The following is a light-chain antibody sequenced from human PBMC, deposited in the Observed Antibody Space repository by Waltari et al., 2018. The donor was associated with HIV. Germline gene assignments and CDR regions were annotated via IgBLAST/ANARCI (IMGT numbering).Light chain of an antibody. CDR3: AAWDDSLSGRV. CDR1: NSNIGINY. Sequence: QSVLTQPPSASGTPGQRVTIYCSGSNSNIGINYVYWYQQLPGPAPKLLIYWDNQRPSGVPGRFSGSKSGTSASLAISGLRSEDEADYYCAAWDDSLSGRVFGGGTNLTVL. V-gene: IGLV1-47*01. CDR2: WDN. J-gene: IGLJ3*02.